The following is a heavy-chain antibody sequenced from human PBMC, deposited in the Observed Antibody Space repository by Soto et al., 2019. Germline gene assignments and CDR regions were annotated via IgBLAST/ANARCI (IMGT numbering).Heavy chain of an antibody. CDR2: INPSGGST. J-gene: IGHJ6*04. CDR1: GYTFTSYY. V-gene: IGHV1-46*01. D-gene: IGHD6-19*01. Sequence: ASVKVSCKASGYTFTSYYMHWVRQAPGQGLEWMGIINPSGGSTSYAQKFQGRVTMTRDTSTSTVYMELSSLGSEDTAVYYSARDRIKYSSGGPAGFYYYGRDVWGKGTRVTVP. CDR3: ARDRIKYSSGGPAGFYYYGRDV.